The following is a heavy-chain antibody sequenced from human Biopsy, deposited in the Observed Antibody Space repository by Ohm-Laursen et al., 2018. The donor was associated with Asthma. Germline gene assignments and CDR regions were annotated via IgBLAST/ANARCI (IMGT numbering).Heavy chain of an antibody. J-gene: IGHJ4*02. Sequence: GASVKDSCKSLGGTFNTYVIGWVRQAPGQGLEWMGGINSVFGTTTYPQKFQDRVTIIADDSTSTVYMELSSLRSEDTAVYYCARKAGSCISRTCYSLDFWGQGTLVTVSS. CDR1: GGTFNTYV. CDR2: INSVFGTT. CDR3: ARKAGSCISRTCYSLDF. V-gene: IGHV1-69*13. D-gene: IGHD2-2*01.